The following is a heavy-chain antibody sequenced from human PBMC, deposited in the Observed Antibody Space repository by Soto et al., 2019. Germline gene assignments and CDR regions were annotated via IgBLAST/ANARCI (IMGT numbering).Heavy chain of an antibody. CDR3: ARGGPSSSWYNSGY. D-gene: IGHD6-13*01. J-gene: IGHJ4*02. CDR2: ISAYNGNT. V-gene: IGHV1-18*01. CDR1: GYTITSYG. Sequence: ASVEVSSKDFGYTITSYGIGWVRQAPGQGLEWMGWISAYNGNTNYAQKLQGRVTMATDTSTSTAYMELRSLGSDDTAVYYCARGGPSSSWYNSGYWGQGTLVTVSS.